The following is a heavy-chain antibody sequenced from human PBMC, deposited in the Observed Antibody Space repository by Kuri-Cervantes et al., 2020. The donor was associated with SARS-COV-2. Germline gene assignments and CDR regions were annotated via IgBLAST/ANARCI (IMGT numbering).Heavy chain of an antibody. CDR3: ARDSRSWYQLPLDHYHYSYMDV. CDR1: DGSISSHY. CDR2: IYYSGST. J-gene: IGHJ6*03. Sequence: SETLSLTSTVSDGSISSHYWSWIRQPPGKGLEWIGYIYYSGSTNYNPSLKSRVTISVETSKNQFSLKLSSVTAADTAVYYCARDSRSWYQLPLDHYHYSYMDVWGKGTTVTVSS. V-gene: IGHV4-59*11. D-gene: IGHD2-2*01.